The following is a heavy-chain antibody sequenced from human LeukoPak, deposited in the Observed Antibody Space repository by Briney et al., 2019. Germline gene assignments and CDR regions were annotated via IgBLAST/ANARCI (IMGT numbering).Heavy chain of an antibody. Sequence: GASVKVSCKASGYTFTSYAISWVRQAPGQGLEWMGGIIPIFGTANYAQKFQGRVTITTDESTSTAYMELSSLRSEDTAVYYCAITLTYYDILTGYPDKRSLDYWGQGTLVTVSS. J-gene: IGHJ4*02. D-gene: IGHD3-9*01. CDR1: GYTFTSYA. CDR2: IIPIFGTA. V-gene: IGHV1-69*05. CDR3: AITLTYYDILTGYPDKRSLDY.